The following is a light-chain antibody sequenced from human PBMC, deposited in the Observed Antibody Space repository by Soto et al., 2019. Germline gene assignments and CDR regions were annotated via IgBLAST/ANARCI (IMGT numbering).Light chain of an antibody. Sequence: CTGSSSDVGGYNYVSWYQQHPGKAPQLIIYEVTNRPSGVSNRFSGSKSGNTASLTISGLQAEDEADYYCSSYTSSSTRVFVTGTKVTVL. CDR3: SSYTSSSTRV. V-gene: IGLV2-14*01. J-gene: IGLJ1*01. CDR2: EVT. CDR1: SSDVGGYNY.